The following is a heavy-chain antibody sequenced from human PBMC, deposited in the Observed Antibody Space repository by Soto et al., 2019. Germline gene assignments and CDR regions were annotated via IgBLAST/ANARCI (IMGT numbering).Heavy chain of an antibody. V-gene: IGHV1-18*01. Sequence: QVQLVQSGAEVKKPGASVKVSCKPSGYTFSSYAITWVRQAPGQGLEWMGWISGNSADTKYAQKLQGRLTMSTDTSTCTAYMELRSLGSDDTAVYYCAKGGYYDRSGPPARDYFDDWGQGTLLTGSS. D-gene: IGHD3-22*01. J-gene: IGHJ4*02. CDR2: ISGNSADT. CDR3: AKGGYYDRSGPPARDYFDD. CDR1: GYTFSSYA.